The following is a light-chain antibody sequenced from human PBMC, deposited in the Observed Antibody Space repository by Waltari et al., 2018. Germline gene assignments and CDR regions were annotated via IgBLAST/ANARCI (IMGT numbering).Light chain of an antibody. J-gene: IGKJ2*01. CDR3: QQRSNWLMYT. CDR2: DAS. CDR1: QSVGTF. Sequence: IFLTPSLSTLSVSSGESATLSSRASQSVGTFLAWFQQKPGQAPRRLIYDASKRATGSPARFSGSGSGTDFSLTIRSLEPEDFAIYYCQQRSNWLMYTFGQGTKLEIK. V-gene: IGKV3-11*01.